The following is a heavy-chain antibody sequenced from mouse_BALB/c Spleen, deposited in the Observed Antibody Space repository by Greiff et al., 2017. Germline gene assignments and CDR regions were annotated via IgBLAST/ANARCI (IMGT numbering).Heavy chain of an antibody. D-gene: IGHD1-1*01. V-gene: IGHV1-15*01. CDR3: TYDYGFAY. CDR2: IDPETGGT. Sequence: QVQLQQSGAELVRPGASVTLSCKASGYTFTDYEMHWVKQTPVHGLEWIGAIDPETGGTAYNQKFKGKATLTADKSSSTAYMELRSLTSEDSAVYYCTYDYGFAYWGQGTLVTVSA. CDR1: GYTFTDYE. J-gene: IGHJ3*01.